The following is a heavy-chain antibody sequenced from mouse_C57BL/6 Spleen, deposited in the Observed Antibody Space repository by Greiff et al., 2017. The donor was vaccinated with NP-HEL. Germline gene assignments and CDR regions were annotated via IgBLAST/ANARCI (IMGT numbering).Heavy chain of an antibody. CDR1: GYTFTSYW. J-gene: IGHJ4*01. V-gene: IGHV1-53*01. Sequence: QVQLQQSGTELVKPGASVKLSCKASGYTFTSYWMRWVKQRPGQGLEWIGNINPSNGGTNYNEKFKSKATLTVDKSSSTAYMQLSSLTSEDSAVYYCARTYYYGSSYYAMDYWGQGTSVTVSS. CDR3: ARTYYYGSSYYAMDY. D-gene: IGHD1-1*01. CDR2: INPSNGGT.